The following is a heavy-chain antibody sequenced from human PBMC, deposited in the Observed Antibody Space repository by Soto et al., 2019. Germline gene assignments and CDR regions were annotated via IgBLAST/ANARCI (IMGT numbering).Heavy chain of an antibody. D-gene: IGHD3-3*01. CDR3: AREGRITIFGVVGGNGMDV. CDR1: VYTFTSYG. CDR2: ISAYNGNT. J-gene: IGHJ6*02. Sequence: AXSVKVSFKDSVYTFTSYGFSCVRQAPGQGLEWMGWISAYNGNTNYAQKLQGRVTMTTDTSTSTAYMELRSLRSDDTAVYYCAREGRITIFGVVGGNGMDVWGQGTTVTVSS. V-gene: IGHV1-18*04.